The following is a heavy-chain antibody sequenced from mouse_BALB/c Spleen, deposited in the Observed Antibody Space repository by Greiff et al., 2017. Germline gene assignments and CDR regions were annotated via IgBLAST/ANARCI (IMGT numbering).Heavy chain of an antibody. D-gene: IGHD2-1*01. V-gene: IGHV14-3*02. CDR1: GFNIKDTY. J-gene: IGHJ3*01. CDR2: IDPANGNT. Sequence: EVQLHQSGAELVKPGASVKLSCTASGFNIKDTYMHWVKQRPEQGLEWIGRIDPANGNTKYDLKFQGKATITADTSSNTAYLQLSSLTSEDTAVYYCARNGNYLAWFAYWGQGTLVTVSA. CDR3: ARNGNYLAWFAY.